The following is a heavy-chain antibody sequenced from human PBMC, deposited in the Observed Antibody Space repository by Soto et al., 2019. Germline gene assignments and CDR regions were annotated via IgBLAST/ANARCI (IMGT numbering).Heavy chain of an antibody. CDR3: ARTQIAAAATGWFDT. V-gene: IGHV3-21*01. Sequence: TGGSLRLSCAASGFTFSSYSMNWVRQAPGKGLEWVSSISSSSSYIYYADSVKGRFTISRDNAKNSLYLQMNSLRAEDTAVYYCARTQIAAAATGWFDTWGQGTLVTVSS. J-gene: IGHJ5*02. CDR1: GFTFSSYS. D-gene: IGHD6-13*01. CDR2: ISSSSSYI.